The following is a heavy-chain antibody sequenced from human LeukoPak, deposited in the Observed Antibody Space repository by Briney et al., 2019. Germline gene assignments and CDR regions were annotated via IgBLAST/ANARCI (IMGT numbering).Heavy chain of an antibody. Sequence: GGSLRLSCAASGFTFSSYAMHWVCQAPGKGLEWVAVISYDGSNKYYADSVKGRFTISRDNSKNTLYLQMNSLRAEDTAVYYCARADSGSYYYYGMDVWGQGTTVTVSS. CDR3: ARADSGSYYYYGMDV. D-gene: IGHD1-26*01. CDR1: GFTFSSYA. CDR2: ISYDGSNK. V-gene: IGHV3-30-3*01. J-gene: IGHJ6*02.